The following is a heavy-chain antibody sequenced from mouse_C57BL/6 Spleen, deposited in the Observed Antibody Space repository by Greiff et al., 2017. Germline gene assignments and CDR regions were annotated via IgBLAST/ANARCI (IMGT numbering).Heavy chain of an antibody. CDR3: ARGVHYGKDYWDY. J-gene: IGHJ2*01. CDR1: GYTFTSYW. V-gene: IGHV1-53*01. D-gene: IGHD1-1*01. CDR2: INPSSGGT. Sequence: VQLQQPGTELVKPGASVKLSCKASGYTFTSYWMHWVKQRPGQGLEWIGNINPSSGGTNYNDKFKSKATLTVDKSSSTAYMQLSSLTSEDSAVYYCARGVHYGKDYWDYWGQGTTLTVSS.